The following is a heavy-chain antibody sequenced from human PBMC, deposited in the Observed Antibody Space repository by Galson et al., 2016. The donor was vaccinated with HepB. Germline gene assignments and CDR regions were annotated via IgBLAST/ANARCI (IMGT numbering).Heavy chain of an antibody. CDR2: INAGNGKT. CDR1: GYTFTSYA. D-gene: IGHD2/OR15-2a*01. V-gene: IGHV1-3*01. Sequence: SVKVSCKASGYTFTSYAMHWVRQAPGQRLEWMGWINAGNGKTKYSQNFQGRVTIIRDTSASTAYMELSSLRSEDTAVYYCASDRASMAYFYGLDVWGQGTTVTVSS. J-gene: IGHJ6*02. CDR3: ASDRASMAYFYGLDV.